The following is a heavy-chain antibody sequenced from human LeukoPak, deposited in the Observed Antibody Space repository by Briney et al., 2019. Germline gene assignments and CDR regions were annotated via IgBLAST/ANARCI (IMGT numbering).Heavy chain of an antibody. D-gene: IGHD5-24*01. CDR2: ISYDGSNK. V-gene: IGHV3-30-3*01. CDR3: ARRRDGYNPLKVDFDY. CDR1: GFTFSSYA. J-gene: IGHJ4*02. Sequence: GRSLRLSCAASGFTFSSYAMHWVRQAPGKGLEWVAVISYDGSNKYYADSVKGRFTISRDNSKNTLYLQMNSLRAEDTAVYYCARRRDGYNPLKVDFDYWGQGTLVTVSS.